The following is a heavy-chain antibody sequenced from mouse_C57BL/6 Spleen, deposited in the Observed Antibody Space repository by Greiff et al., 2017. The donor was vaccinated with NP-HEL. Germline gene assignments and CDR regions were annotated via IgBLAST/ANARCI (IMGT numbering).Heavy chain of an antibody. J-gene: IGHJ1*03. Sequence: QVQLQQPGAELVKPGASVKLSCKASGYTFTSYWMHWVKQRPGQGLEWIGMIHPNSGSTNYNEKFKSKATLTVDKSSSTAYMQLSSLTSEDSAVYYCARSTYGRYFDVWGTGTTVTVSS. CDR1: GYTFTSYW. CDR2: IHPNSGST. V-gene: IGHV1-64*01. CDR3: ARSTYGRYFDV. D-gene: IGHD5-5*01.